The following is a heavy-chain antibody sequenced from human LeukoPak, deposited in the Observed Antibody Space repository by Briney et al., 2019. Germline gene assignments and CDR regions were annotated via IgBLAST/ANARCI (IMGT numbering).Heavy chain of an antibody. J-gene: IGHJ4*02. CDR2: IASDGST. V-gene: IGHV3-74*01. Sequence: GGSLRLSCAASGFTFSSYWMHWVRQAPGKGLVWVSRIASDGSTAYADSVKGRFTISRDNAKDTVYLQMNSLRVEDTAVYYCIGSGGWPGYWGQGTLVTVSS. CDR1: GFTFSSYW. CDR3: IGSGGWPGY. D-gene: IGHD1-26*01.